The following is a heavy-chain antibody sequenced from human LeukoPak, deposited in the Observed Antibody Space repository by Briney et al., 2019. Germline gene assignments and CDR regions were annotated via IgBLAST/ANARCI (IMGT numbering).Heavy chain of an antibody. Sequence: GGTLRLSCAASGFTFKNYGMSWVRQAPGKGLEWVSAICTSGDCTYYGDSVKGRFTISRDNSKNTVYLQMNSLRAEDTAVYYCARGSYYDSSGYFDYWGQGTLVTVSS. CDR2: ICTSGDCT. CDR3: ARGSYYDSSGYFDY. D-gene: IGHD3-22*01. V-gene: IGHV3-23*01. J-gene: IGHJ4*02. CDR1: GFTFKNYG.